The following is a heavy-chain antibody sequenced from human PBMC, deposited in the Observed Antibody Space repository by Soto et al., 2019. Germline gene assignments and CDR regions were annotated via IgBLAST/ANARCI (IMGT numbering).Heavy chain of an antibody. CDR1: GGSISSGDYY. J-gene: IGHJ4*02. CDR2: IYYSGST. D-gene: IGHD3-10*01. Sequence: QVQLQESGPGLVKPSQTLSLTCTVSGGSISSGDYYWSWIRQPPGKGLEWIGYIYYSGSTYYNPSPKSRVTISVDTAKNPFALKLSSVTAADTAVYYCARAQGSGFLVSWGQGTLVTVSS. V-gene: IGHV4-30-4*01. CDR3: ARAQGSGFLVS.